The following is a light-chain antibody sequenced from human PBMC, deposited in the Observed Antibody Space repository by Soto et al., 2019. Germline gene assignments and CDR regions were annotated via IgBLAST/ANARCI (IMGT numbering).Light chain of an antibody. CDR3: GTWDSRLRNFV. Sequence: QSVLTQPPSVSAAPGQYVTITCSGSSSTIGNNYVSWYQQLPGVAPKLLIFGNNKRPSGIPGRLSGSKSGTSATLAITGLQTGDEADFYCGTWDSRLRNFVFGTGTKVTVL. CDR1: SSTIGNNY. CDR2: GNN. V-gene: IGLV1-51*01. J-gene: IGLJ1*01.